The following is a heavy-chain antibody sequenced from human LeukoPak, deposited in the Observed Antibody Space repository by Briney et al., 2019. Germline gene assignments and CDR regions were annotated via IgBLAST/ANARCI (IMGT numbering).Heavy chain of an antibody. CDR2: ISYDGSKK. CDR1: GFTFSGYG. Sequence: QAGGSLRLSCAASGFTFSGYGMHWVRQAPGKGLEWVAVISYDGSKKYYADSVKGRFTISRDNYKKTLYLQMNSLRAEDTAVFYCAKESWSTGSGKGAFDIWGQGTMVTVSS. V-gene: IGHV3-30*18. CDR3: AKESWSTGSGKGAFDI. D-gene: IGHD3-10*01. J-gene: IGHJ3*02.